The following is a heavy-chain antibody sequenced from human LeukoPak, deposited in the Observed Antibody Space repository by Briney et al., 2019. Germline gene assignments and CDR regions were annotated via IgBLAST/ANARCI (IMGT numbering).Heavy chain of an antibody. CDR1: GYILTELS. V-gene: IGHV1-24*01. Sequence: ASVKVSCKVSGYILTELSMHWVRQAPGKGLEWMGGFDPEDGETIYAQKFQGRVTMTEDTSTDTAYMELSSLRSEDTAVYYCATVVYSGSYFAKDNWFDPWGQGTLVTVSS. CDR2: FDPEDGET. CDR3: ATVVYSGSYFAKDNWFDP. D-gene: IGHD1-26*01. J-gene: IGHJ5*02.